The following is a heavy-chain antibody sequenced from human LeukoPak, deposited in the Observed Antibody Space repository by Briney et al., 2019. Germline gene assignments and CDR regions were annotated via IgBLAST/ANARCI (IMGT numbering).Heavy chain of an antibody. Sequence: ASVKVSCKASGYTFTGYYMHWVRQAPGQGLEWMGWIHPNSGGTNYAQKFQGRVTMTRDTSISTAYMELSRLRSDDTAVYYCARGSFGELINWFDPWGQGTLVTVSS. J-gene: IGHJ5*02. CDR3: ARGSFGELINWFDP. CDR2: IHPNSGGT. CDR1: GYTFTGYY. D-gene: IGHD3-10*01. V-gene: IGHV1-2*02.